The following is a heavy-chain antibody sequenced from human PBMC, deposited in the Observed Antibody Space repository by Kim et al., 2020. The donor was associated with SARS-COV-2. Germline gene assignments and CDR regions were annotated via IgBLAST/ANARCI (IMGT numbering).Heavy chain of an antibody. CDR2: IYYTGTNA. D-gene: IGHD3-3*01. CDR1: GGSISSSSYY. V-gene: IGHV4-39*01. J-gene: IGHJ6*02. Sequence: SETLSLTCTVSGGSISSSSYYWGWVRQPPGKGLEWIGSIYYTGTNAYYSTSLKSRVTISVDRSKNQLSLKLTSVTTAEDTAMYYCARHAKDDLRSGYFQGMDVWGQGTTVTVSS. CDR3: ARHAKDDLRSGYFQGMDV.